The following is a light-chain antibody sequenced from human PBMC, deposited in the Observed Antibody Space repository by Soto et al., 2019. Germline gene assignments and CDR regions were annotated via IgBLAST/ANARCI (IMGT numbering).Light chain of an antibody. CDR3: AAWDDSLNGVV. CDR1: SSNIGSNT. Sequence: QSVLTQPPSASGTPGQRVTIPCSGSSSNIGSNTVNWYQQLPRTAPKLLIYSNNQRPSGVPDRFSGSKSGTSASLAISGLQADDEADYYCAAWDDSLNGVVFGGGTKLTV. J-gene: IGLJ2*01. V-gene: IGLV1-44*01. CDR2: SNN.